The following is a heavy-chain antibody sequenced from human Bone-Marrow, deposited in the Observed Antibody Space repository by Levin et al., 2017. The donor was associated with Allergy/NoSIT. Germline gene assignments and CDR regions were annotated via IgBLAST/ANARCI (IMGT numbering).Heavy chain of an antibody. CDR3: AEGYSSGFGY. Sequence: SQTLSLTCAVYGGSFSGYYWSWIRQPPGKGLEWIGEINHSGSTNYNPSLKSRVTISVDTSKNQFSLKLNSVTAADTAIYYCAEGYSSGFGYWGQGTLVTVSS. CDR1: GGSFSGYY. J-gene: IGHJ4*02. CDR2: INHSGST. V-gene: IGHV4-34*01. D-gene: IGHD6-19*01.